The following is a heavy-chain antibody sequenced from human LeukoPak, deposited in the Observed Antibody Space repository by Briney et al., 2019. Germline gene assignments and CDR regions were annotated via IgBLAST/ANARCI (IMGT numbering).Heavy chain of an antibody. D-gene: IGHD6-13*01. V-gene: IGHV1-18*01. CDR1: GGTFSSYA. CDR3: AREAYWIAAAGNGEVDY. J-gene: IGHJ4*02. Sequence: ASVKVSCKASGGTFSSYAISWVRQAPGQGLEWMGWISAYNGNTNYAQKLQGRVTMTTDTSTSTAYMELRSLRSDDTAVYYCAREAYWIAAAGNGEVDYWGQGTLVTVSS. CDR2: ISAYNGNT.